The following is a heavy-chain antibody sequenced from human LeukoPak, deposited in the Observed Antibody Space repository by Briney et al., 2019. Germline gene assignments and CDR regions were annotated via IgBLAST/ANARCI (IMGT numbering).Heavy chain of an antibody. CDR1: GFTFSSYA. J-gene: IGHJ4*02. CDR2: ISGPDDYT. CDR3: AKDNDRYCISTSCHQGGFDF. V-gene: IGHV3-23*01. D-gene: IGHD2-2*01. Sequence: GGSLRLSCAASGFTFSSYAMSWVRQAPGKGLEWVSAISGPDDYTYYADSVKGRFTISRDNSKNTLYLQMNSLRAEDTAVYYCAKDNDRYCISTSCHQGGFDFWGQGTLVTVSS.